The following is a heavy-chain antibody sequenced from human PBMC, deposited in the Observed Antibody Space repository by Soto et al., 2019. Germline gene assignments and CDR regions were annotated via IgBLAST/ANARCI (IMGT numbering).Heavy chain of an antibody. Sequence: GGSLRLSCAASGFTFSSYAMSWVRQAPGKGLEWVSAISGSGGSTYYADSVKGRFTISRDNSKNTLYLQMNSLRAEDTAVYYCAKDPRSYATMVRGVGWFEPWGQGPLVTVFS. CDR2: ISGSGGST. D-gene: IGHD3-10*01. CDR3: AKDPRSYATMVRGVGWFEP. V-gene: IGHV3-23*01. CDR1: GFTFSSYA. J-gene: IGHJ5*02.